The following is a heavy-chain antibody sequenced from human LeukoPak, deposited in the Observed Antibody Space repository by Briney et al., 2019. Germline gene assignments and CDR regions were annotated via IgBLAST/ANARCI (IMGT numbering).Heavy chain of an antibody. J-gene: IGHJ4*02. V-gene: IGHV3-23*01. CDR1: GFTFSNYD. Sequence: PGGSLRLSCAASGFTFSNYDLSWVRQAPGKGLEWVSTISGSGGSTYYADSVKGRFTISRDDSKNTLYLQMSSLRAEDTAVYYCAKDDSTSGYFDYWGQGTLVTVSS. CDR3: AKDDSTSGYFDY. CDR2: ISGSGGST. D-gene: IGHD2-2*01.